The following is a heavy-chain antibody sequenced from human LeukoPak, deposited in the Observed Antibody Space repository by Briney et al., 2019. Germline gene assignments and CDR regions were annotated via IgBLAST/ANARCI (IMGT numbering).Heavy chain of an antibody. CDR3: ARMVESTVTIAFENWFDP. CDR2: IYYSGST. CDR1: GGSISNYY. Sequence: SETLSLTCTVSGGSISNYYWNWIRQPPGQGLEWIGHIYYSGSTNYNPSLKSRVTISVDTSKNQFSLQLSSVTAADTAVYYCARMVESTVTIAFENWFDPWGQGTLVTVSS. D-gene: IGHD4-11*01. J-gene: IGHJ5*02. V-gene: IGHV4-59*01.